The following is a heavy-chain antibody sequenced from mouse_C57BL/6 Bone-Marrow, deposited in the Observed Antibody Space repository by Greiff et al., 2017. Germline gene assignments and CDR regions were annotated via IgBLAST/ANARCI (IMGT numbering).Heavy chain of an antibody. CDR1: GFTFSSYA. CDR3: ARLSTVVATDY. CDR2: ISDGGSYT. V-gene: IGHV5-4*03. J-gene: IGHJ2*01. D-gene: IGHD1-1*01. Sequence: DVMLVESGGGLVKPGGSLKLSCAASGFTFSSYAMSWVRQTPEKSLEWVATISDGGSYTYYPDTVKGRFTISRDNAKNNLYLQMSHLKSEDTAMYYCARLSTVVATDYWGQGTTLTGSS.